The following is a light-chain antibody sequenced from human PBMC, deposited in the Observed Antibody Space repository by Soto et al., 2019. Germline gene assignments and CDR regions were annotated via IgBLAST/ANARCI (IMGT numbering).Light chain of an antibody. CDR3: QQYGCSPMT. V-gene: IGKV3-20*01. CDR1: QSVSSSY. Sequence: EIVLTQSPGTLSLSPGERATLSCRASQSVSSSYLAWYQQKPGQAPRLLIYGASSRATGIPDRFSGSGSGTDFTLTISRLEPADFAVYYCQQYGCSPMTFGQGTRLEIK. CDR2: GAS. J-gene: IGKJ5*01.